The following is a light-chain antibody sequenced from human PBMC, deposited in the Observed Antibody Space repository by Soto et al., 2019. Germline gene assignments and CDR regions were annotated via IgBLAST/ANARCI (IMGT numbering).Light chain of an antibody. CDR3: QQYSNWPPIT. CDR2: DTS. Sequence: ETVMTQSPGTLSVSLGERATLSCRASQSVSIHLAWYQQKPGQAPRLLLYDTSTRATGIPARFSGSGSGTEFTLTISSLQSEDFAVYYCQQYSNWPPITFGQGTRLEIK. CDR1: QSVSIH. J-gene: IGKJ5*01. V-gene: IGKV3-15*01.